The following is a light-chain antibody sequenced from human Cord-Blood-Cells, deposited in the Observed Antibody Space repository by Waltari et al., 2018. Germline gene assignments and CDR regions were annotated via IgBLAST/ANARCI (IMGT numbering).Light chain of an antibody. J-gene: IGLJ3*02. CDR2: RNN. CDR3: AAWDDSLSGWV. V-gene: IGLV1-47*01. Sequence: QSVLTQPPSASETPEQWVTISCSGRSSNIGSNYVSWYQQPPGTAPKPLIYRNNQRPSGVPDRFSGSKYGTSASLAISGLRSEDEADYYCAAWDDSLSGWVFGGGTKLTVL. CDR1: SSNIGSNY.